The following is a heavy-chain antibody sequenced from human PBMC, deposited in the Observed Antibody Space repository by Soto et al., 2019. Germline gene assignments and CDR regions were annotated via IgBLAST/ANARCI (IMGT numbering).Heavy chain of an antibody. CDR2: ITPVFRST. J-gene: IGHJ3*02. CDR3: ARAHPTYYDAIDI. V-gene: IGHV1-69*06. Sequence: QVQLVQSGAEVRKPGSSVKVSCKASGGTFSSYAISWVRQAPGLGLEWIGGITPVFRSTNHAQRFQGRVTITADKSTNAAYMELSSLRSEDTAVYYCARAHPTYYDAIDIWGQGTLVTVSS. CDR1: GGTFSSYA. D-gene: IGHD3-22*01.